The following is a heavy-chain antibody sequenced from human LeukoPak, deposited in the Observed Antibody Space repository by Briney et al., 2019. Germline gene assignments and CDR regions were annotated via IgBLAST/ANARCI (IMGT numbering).Heavy chain of an antibody. V-gene: IGHV3-48*02. J-gene: IGHJ4*02. Sequence: GGSLRLSCVASGSTFSSYGMNWVRQAPGKGLEWISYISSRSSTIYYADSVKGRFTISRDNAKNSLYLQMNSLRDEDTAVYYCARGCSGGSCFGDFDYWGQGTLGTVSS. D-gene: IGHD2-15*01. CDR1: GSTFSSYG. CDR2: ISSRSSTI. CDR3: ARGCSGGSCFGDFDY.